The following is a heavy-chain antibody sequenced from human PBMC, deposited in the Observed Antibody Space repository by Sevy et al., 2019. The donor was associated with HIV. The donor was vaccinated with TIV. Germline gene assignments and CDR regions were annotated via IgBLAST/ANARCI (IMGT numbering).Heavy chain of an antibody. CDR2: IWYDGTNK. CDR1: GFSISGYG. D-gene: IGHD6-19*01. CDR3: AREDIRVAGIGYYFHS. V-gene: IGHV3-33*01. Sequence: GGSLRLSCAASGFSISGYGMHWVRHAPGKGLEWVAVIWYDGTNKEYADSVKGRFTISRDNSKNTMYLQMNSLRAEDTAVYYCAREDIRVAGIGYYFHSWGQGTLVTVSS. J-gene: IGHJ4*02.